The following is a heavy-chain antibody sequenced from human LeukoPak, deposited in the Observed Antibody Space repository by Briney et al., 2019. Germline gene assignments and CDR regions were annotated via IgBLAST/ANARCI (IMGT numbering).Heavy chain of an antibody. V-gene: IGHV3-13*01. CDR2: IGTAGDT. CDR1: GFTFSSYD. Sequence: GGSLGLSCAASGFTFSSYDMHWVRQATGKGLEWVSAIGTAGDTYYPGSVKGRFTISRENAKNSLYLQMNSLRAGDTAVYYCARCGANDAFDIWGQGTMATVSS. D-gene: IGHD3-10*01. CDR3: ARCGANDAFDI. J-gene: IGHJ3*02.